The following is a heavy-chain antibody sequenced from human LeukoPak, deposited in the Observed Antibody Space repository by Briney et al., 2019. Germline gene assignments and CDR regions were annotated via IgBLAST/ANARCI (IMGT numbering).Heavy chain of an antibody. J-gene: IGHJ4*02. D-gene: IGHD3-16*01. CDR3: ASDGGPFDH. CDR2: IKQDGTEK. V-gene: IGHV3-7*01. Sequence: GGSLRLSCAASGFTFSSYWMSWVRQAPGKGLEWVANIKQDGTEKYYVDSVKGRFTISRDDAKKSVYLQMNSLRDEDTAVYYCASDGGPFDHWGQGILVTVAS. CDR1: GFTFSSYW.